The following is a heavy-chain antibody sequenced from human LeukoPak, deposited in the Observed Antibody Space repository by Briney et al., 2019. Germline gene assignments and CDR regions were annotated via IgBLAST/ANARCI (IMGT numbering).Heavy chain of an antibody. CDR3: ARDRGELLDGDY. J-gene: IGHJ4*02. V-gene: IGHV1-18*01. CDR2: ITAYNGNT. D-gene: IGHD3-16*01. CDR1: GYTFTSYA. Sequence: ASVKVSCKASGYTFTSYAMNWVRQAPGQGLEWMGWITAYNGNTNYAQKFQGRVTMTTDRSTDTAYMELRSLRSDDTAVYYCARDRGELLDGDYWGQGTLVTVSS.